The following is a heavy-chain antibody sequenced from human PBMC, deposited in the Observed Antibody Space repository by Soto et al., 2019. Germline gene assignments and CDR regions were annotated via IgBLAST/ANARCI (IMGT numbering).Heavy chain of an antibody. Sequence: QVTLKESGPVLVKPTETLTLTCTVSGFSLRNARMGVRWIRQPPGKALEWLAHILSNDEKSYNKSLQTRLTISKDTSKSQVVLTMTYMDPVDTATYFCARMLAVNYYYYYVDVWGEGTTVTVSS. CDR3: ARMLAVNYYYYYVDV. CDR2: ILSNDEK. J-gene: IGHJ6*03. V-gene: IGHV2-26*01. D-gene: IGHD3-10*01. CDR1: GFSLRNARMG.